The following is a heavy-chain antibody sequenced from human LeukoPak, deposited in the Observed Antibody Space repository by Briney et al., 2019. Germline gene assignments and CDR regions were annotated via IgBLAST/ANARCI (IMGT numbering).Heavy chain of an antibody. CDR1: GFSFSTYW. Sequence: GGSLRLSCAASGFSFSTYWMHWVRQAPGKGLAWVSRISGDGTTTAYAASVKGRFTISRDNAKNSLYLQMNSLRAEDTALYYCATLADHYGPEVDYWGQGTLVTVSS. CDR3: ATLADHYGPEVDY. J-gene: IGHJ4*02. CDR2: ISGDGTTT. D-gene: IGHD3-10*01. V-gene: IGHV3-74*01.